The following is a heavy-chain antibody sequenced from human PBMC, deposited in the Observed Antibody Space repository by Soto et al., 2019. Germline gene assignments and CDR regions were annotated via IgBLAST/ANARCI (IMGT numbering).Heavy chain of an antibody. J-gene: IGHJ6*02. CDR3: ARGRRVVPAAMRGGNYYYYGMDV. D-gene: IGHD2-2*01. Sequence: ASVKVSCKASGYTFTSYDINWVRQATGQGLEWMGWMNPNSGNTGYAQKFQGRVTMTRNTSISTAYMELSSLRSEDTAVYYCARGRRVVPAAMRGGNYYYYGMDVWGQGTTVTVSS. CDR1: GYTFTSYD. V-gene: IGHV1-8*01. CDR2: MNPNSGNT.